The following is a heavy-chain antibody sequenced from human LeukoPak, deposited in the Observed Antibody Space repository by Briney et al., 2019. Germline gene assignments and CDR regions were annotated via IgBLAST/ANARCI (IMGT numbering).Heavy chain of an antibody. V-gene: IGHV4-4*07. J-gene: IGHJ3*02. Sequence: SETLSLTCIVSGGSISSYYWSWIRQPAGKGLEWIGRIYSSGSTNCNPSLKSRVTMSVDTSKNQFSLKLSSVTAADTAVYYCARYSSSWTDAFDIWGQGTMVTVSS. CDR1: GGSISSYY. CDR3: ARYSSSWTDAFDI. D-gene: IGHD6-13*01. CDR2: IYSSGST.